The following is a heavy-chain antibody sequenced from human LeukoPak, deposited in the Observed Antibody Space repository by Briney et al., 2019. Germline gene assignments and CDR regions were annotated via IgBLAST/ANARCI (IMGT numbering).Heavy chain of an antibody. Sequence: SETLSLTCAVYGGSFSGYYWSWIRQPPGKGLEWIGEINHSGSTNYNPSLKSRVTISVDTSKNQFSLKLSSVTAADTAVYYCARHYSSGWKSYYFDYWGQGTLVTVSS. D-gene: IGHD6-19*01. CDR3: ARHYSSGWKSYYFDY. J-gene: IGHJ4*02. CDR1: GGSFSGYY. V-gene: IGHV4-34*01. CDR2: INHSGST.